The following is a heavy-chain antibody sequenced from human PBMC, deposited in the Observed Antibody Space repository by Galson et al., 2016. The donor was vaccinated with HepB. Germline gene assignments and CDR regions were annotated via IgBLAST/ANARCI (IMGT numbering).Heavy chain of an antibody. V-gene: IGHV3-7*03. J-gene: IGHJ4*02. CDR2: IKEDGSER. D-gene: IGHD6-25*01. Sequence: SLRLSCAGSGITMSTYWINWVRQAPGKGLEWVANIKEDGSERNYVDSVRGRFTISVDSADKSLYLQMNSLRAEDTAVYYCAYGGGWTSEYWGRGTLVTVSS. CDR3: AYGGGWTSEY. CDR1: GITMSTYW.